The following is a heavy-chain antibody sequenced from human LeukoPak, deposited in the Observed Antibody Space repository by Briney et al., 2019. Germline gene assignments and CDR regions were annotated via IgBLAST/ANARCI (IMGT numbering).Heavy chain of an antibody. CDR2: IGTTSGAI. J-gene: IGHJ4*02. CDR1: GFTFNAFG. Sequence: PGGALRLSRAASGFTFNAFGMNWGRRAPGKGLGWGSYIGTTSGAIYYADSVKGRFTISRDSAKNSLYLQMNSLRDEDTAVYYCARFRTWGDKAFDYWGQGTLVTVSS. CDR3: ARFRTWGDKAFDY. D-gene: IGHD2-21*02. V-gene: IGHV3-48*02.